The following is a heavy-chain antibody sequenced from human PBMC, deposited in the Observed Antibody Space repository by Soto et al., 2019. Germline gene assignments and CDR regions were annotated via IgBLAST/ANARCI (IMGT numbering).Heavy chain of an antibody. CDR1: GGSISSAAYY. J-gene: IGHJ4*02. Sequence: QVQLQESGPGLVKPSETLSLTCTVSGGSISSAAYYWSWIRQHPGKGLEWIGYISHRGRTYYNPSPKTPLIISVDTSKNQFSLSLTSVTAADTAVYYCAREYTYGSNFFDCWGQGALVTVSS. CDR3: AREYTYGSNFFDC. D-gene: IGHD5-18*01. V-gene: IGHV4-31*01. CDR2: ISHRGRT.